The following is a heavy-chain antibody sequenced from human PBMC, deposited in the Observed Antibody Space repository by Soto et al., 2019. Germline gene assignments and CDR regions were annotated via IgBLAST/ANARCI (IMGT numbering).Heavy chain of an antibody. V-gene: IGHV4-39*01. CDR1: GDSIRSAHYF. CDR3: ARHQYCGSSTCYDSLYYQYMDV. CDR2: IYHSGAT. J-gene: IGHJ6*03. D-gene: IGHD2-2*01. Sequence: SETLSLTCSVFGDSIRSAHYFWGWVRQPPGKGLEWFGSIYHSGATFYEPYLRSRVTLSVDTTNNQFSLRLSSVTAADTAVYFCARHQYCGSSTCYDSLYYQYMDVWGKGTMVTVSS.